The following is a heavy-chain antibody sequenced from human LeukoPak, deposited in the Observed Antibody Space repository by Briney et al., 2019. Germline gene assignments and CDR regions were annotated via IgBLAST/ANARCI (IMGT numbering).Heavy chain of an antibody. J-gene: IGHJ4*02. Sequence: SETLSLTCTVSGASISSDAYFWSWIRQHPGKGLEWLGYVYYTGNTAPNPSLRSRLTISRDTSKNQFSLSLTSVTAADTAVYYCAGGPAYLDSVPDSWGQGTLVTVSS. CDR1: GASISSDAYF. V-gene: IGHV4-31*03. D-gene: IGHD3-22*01. CDR2: VYYTGNT. CDR3: AGGPAYLDSVPDS.